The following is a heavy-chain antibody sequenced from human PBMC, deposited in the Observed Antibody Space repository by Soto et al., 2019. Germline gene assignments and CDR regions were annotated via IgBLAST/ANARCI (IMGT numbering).Heavy chain of an antibody. J-gene: IGHJ4*02. Sequence: QVQLQESGPGLVKPSQTLSLTCTVSGGSINSGGYCWSWIRQHPWKGLDWIGCISYRGSTSYNPSLNSRVTISVDTSTNQFSLKLTSVTAADTAVYYCSRGILVWGQGALITVSS. CDR1: GGSINSGGYC. V-gene: IGHV4-31*03. CDR2: ISYRGST. D-gene: IGHD5-18*01. CDR3: SRGILV.